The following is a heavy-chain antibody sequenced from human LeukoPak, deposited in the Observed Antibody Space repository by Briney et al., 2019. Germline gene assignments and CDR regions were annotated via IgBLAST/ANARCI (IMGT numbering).Heavy chain of an antibody. D-gene: IGHD1-26*01. Sequence: PGGSLRLSCATSGFTVSTNYMSWVRQAPGKGMEWGSVIYSGGSTYYADSVKGRFTISRDDSKNTLCLQMNSLRAEDTAVYYCARDLVGIGFSWWGQGTLVTVSS. V-gene: IGHV3-53*01. CDR1: GFTVSTNY. J-gene: IGHJ4*02. CDR2: IYSGGST. CDR3: ARDLVGIGFSW.